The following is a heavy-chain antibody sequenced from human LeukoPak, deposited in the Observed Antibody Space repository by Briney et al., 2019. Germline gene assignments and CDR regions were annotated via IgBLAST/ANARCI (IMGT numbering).Heavy chain of an antibody. V-gene: IGHV3-23*01. CDR1: GFAFSKYA. CDR2: ISGSGGSK. Sequence: PGGSLRLSCAASGFAFSKYAMSWVRQAPGKGLEWVSAISGSGGSKYYADSVKGRFTISRDNSKNTLYVQMNSLRAEDTATYYCAKGTTYYDILTGYGYPYHFDYWGQGTLVTVSS. J-gene: IGHJ4*02. CDR3: AKGTTYYDILTGYGYPYHFDY. D-gene: IGHD3-9*01.